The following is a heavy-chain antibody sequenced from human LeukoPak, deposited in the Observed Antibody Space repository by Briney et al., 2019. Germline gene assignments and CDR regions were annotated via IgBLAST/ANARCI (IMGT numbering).Heavy chain of an antibody. CDR2: ISSSGSTI. CDR3: ARHNNWRHAFDI. D-gene: IGHD1-20*01. J-gene: IGHJ3*02. Sequence: GGSLRLSCAASGFTFSSYSMNWVRQAPGKGLEWVSYISSSGSTIYYADSVKGRFTISRDNAKNSLYLQMNSLRAEDTAVYYCARHNNWRHAFDIWGQGTMVTVPS. V-gene: IGHV3-48*04. CDR1: GFTFSSYS.